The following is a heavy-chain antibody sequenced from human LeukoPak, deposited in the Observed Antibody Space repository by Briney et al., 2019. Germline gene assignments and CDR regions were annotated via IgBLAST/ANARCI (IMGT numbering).Heavy chain of an antibody. V-gene: IGHV4-4*07. D-gene: IGHD1-26*01. CDR2: IYTSGST. CDR1: GASIRSHY. Sequence: SETLSLTCTVSGASIRSHYWSWIRQPAGKGLEWIGRIYTSGSTNYNPSLKSRVTMSVDTSKNQFSLKLSSVTAADTAVYYCARERRAGATNGRFDYWGQGTLVTVSS. J-gene: IGHJ4*02. CDR3: ARERRAGATNGRFDY.